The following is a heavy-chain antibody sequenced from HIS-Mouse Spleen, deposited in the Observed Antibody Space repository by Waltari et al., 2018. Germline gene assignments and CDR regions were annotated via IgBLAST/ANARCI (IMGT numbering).Heavy chain of an antibody. Sequence: QVPLVESGGGLVKPGGSLRLSCAASGFTFSDYYMTWTRPAPGKGLEWVSYISSSGSTIYYADSVKGRFTISRDNAKNSLYLQMNSLRAEDTAVYYCARDSVIQGPFYSYGYYFDYWGQGTLVTVSS. J-gene: IGHJ4*02. CDR2: ISSSGSTI. D-gene: IGHD5-18*01. CDR3: ARDSVIQGPFYSYGYYFDY. V-gene: IGHV3-11*01. CDR1: GFTFSDYY.